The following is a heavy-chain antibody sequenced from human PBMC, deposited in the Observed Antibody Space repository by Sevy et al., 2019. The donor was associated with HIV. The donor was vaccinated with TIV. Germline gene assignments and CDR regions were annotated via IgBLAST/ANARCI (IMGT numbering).Heavy chain of an antibody. Sequence: ASVKVSCKASGYSFIDFGITWVRQAPGQGLEWMGWIGANKDNANFSQKFQGRVTMTTDTSTSTAYMELRGLKSDDTAVYYCARDLLAIAGYSSNWSGAYWGQGTLVTVSS. CDR1: GYSFIDFG. CDR3: ARDLLAIAGYSSNWSGAY. J-gene: IGHJ4*02. D-gene: IGHD6-13*01. V-gene: IGHV1-18*01. CDR2: IGANKDNA.